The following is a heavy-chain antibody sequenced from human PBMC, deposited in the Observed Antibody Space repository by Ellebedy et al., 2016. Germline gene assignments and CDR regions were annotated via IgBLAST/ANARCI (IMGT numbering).Heavy chain of an antibody. J-gene: IGHJ6*02. CDR1: GFTFSNFG. CDR3: AKDFTTGPEYYYYGMDV. Sequence: GGSLRLXXAASGFTFSNFGMHWVRQAPGKGLEWVAVLSFDGRHKDHASSVKGRFTISRDNSKNTLYLQMNSLRAEDTAVYYCAKDFTTGPEYYYYGMDVWGQGTTVTVSS. D-gene: IGHD2-8*02. CDR2: LSFDGRHK. V-gene: IGHV3-30*18.